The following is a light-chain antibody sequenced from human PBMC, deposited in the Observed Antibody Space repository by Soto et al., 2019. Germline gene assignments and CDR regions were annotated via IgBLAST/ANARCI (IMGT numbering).Light chain of an antibody. J-gene: IGKJ5*01. CDR1: QTVLYSSNNKNY. V-gene: IGKV4-1*01. CDR2: WAS. CDR3: QQYFSTPIT. Sequence: DIVMTQSPDSLAVSLGERATINCKSSQTVLYSSNNKNYLAWYQQKPGQPPKLLIYWASTRESGVPDRFSASGSGTDFTLTVSSLRAEDVAVYYCQQYFSTPITFGQGTRLEIK.